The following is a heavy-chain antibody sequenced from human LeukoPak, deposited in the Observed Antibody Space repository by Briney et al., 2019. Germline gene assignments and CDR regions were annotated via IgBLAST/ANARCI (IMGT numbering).Heavy chain of an antibody. CDR1: GGSISTYF. CDR3: ARDLGYYDSSGYSDY. V-gene: IGHV4-4*07. Sequence: SETLSLTCTVSGGSISTYFWSWVRQPAGKGLEWIGRIYASGKTNYNPSLKSRVTMSVDPPKNQFSLKMSSVPAADTAVYYCARDLGYYDSSGYSDYWGQGTLVTVSS. D-gene: IGHD3-22*01. CDR2: IYASGKT. J-gene: IGHJ4*02.